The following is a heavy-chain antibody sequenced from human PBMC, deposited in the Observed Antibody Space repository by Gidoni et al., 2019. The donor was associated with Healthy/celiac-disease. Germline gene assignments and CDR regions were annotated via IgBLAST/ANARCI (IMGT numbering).Heavy chain of an antibody. J-gene: IGHJ2*01. CDR1: GGSISSSSYY. CDR2: LYYSGST. CDR3: ASIAWRYSNFGHWYFDL. V-gene: IGHV4-39*01. Sequence: QLHLQESGPGLVKPSETLSLTCTVSGGSISSSSYYWGWLRQPPGKGLEWIGSLYYSGSTYYNPSLKSRVTISVDTSKNQFSLKLSSVTAADTAVYYCASIAWRYSNFGHWYFDLWGRGTLVTVSS. D-gene: IGHD4-4*01.